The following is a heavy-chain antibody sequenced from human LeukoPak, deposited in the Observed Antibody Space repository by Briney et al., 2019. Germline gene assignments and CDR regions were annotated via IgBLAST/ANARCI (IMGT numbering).Heavy chain of an antibody. CDR1: GGSISSYY. V-gene: IGHV4-4*07. D-gene: IGHD4-17*01. CDR2: IYAGGST. J-gene: IGHJ6*03. Sequence: SETLSLICTVSGGSISSYYLSWIRQPAGKGLEWIGRIYAGGSTTYSPSLKSRVTMSLDTSKNQFSLKVTSVTAADTAVYYCARATVTTQGNYYYMDVWGKGTTVTISS. CDR3: ARATVTTQGNYYYMDV.